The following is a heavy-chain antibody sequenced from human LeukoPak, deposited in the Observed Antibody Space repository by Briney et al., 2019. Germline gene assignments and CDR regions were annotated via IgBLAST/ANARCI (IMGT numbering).Heavy chain of an antibody. CDR2: INHSGST. J-gene: IGHJ2*01. D-gene: IGHD6-6*01. Sequence: TSETLSLTCAVYGGSFSGYYWSWIRQPPGKGLEWIGEINHSGSTNYNPSLKSRVTISVDTSKNQFSLKLSSVTAADTAVYYCARDAYSSSSSWYFDLWGRGTLVTVSS. V-gene: IGHV4-34*01. CDR1: GGSFSGYY. CDR3: ARDAYSSSSSWYFDL.